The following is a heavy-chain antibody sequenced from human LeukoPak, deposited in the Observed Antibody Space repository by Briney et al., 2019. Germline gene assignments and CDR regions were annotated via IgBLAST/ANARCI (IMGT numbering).Heavy chain of an antibody. CDR3: ASTRPQRYYGSGSYYNRFDY. Sequence: SETLSLTCTVSGGSISSGDYYWSWIRQPPGKGLEWIGYIYYSGSTYYNPSLKSRVTISVDTSKNQFSLKLSSVTAADTAVYYCASTRPQRYYGSGSYYNRFDYWGQGTLVTVSS. J-gene: IGHJ4*02. D-gene: IGHD3-10*01. CDR1: GGSISSGDYY. V-gene: IGHV4-30-4*01. CDR2: IYYSGST.